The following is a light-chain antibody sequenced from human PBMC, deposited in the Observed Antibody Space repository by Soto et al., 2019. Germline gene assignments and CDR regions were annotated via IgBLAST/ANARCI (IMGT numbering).Light chain of an antibody. Sequence: IVLTQSPGTLSLSPGERATLSCRASQSVSSSYLAWYQQKPGQAPRLLIYGASNRATGIPDRFSGSGSGTDFTLTISRLGPEDFAVYYCQQRSNWPPFGQGTRLEIK. V-gene: IGKV3D-20*02. CDR3: QQRSNWPP. J-gene: IGKJ5*01. CDR1: QSVSSSY. CDR2: GAS.